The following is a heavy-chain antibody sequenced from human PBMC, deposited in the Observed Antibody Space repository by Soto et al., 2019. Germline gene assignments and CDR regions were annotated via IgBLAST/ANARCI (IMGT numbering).Heavy chain of an antibody. J-gene: IGHJ6*02. Sequence: GGSLRLSCAASGFTFSSYWMHWVRQAPGKGLVWVSRINSDGSSTSYADSVKGRFTISRDNAKNTLYLQINSLRAEDTAVYYCARDKLRYLGMDVWGQGTTVTVSS. V-gene: IGHV3-74*01. CDR1: GFTFSSYW. CDR3: ARDKLRYLGMDV. D-gene: IGHD3-9*01. CDR2: INSDGSST.